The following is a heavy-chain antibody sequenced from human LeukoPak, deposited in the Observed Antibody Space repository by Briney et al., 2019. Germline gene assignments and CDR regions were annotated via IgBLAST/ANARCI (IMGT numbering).Heavy chain of an antibody. D-gene: IGHD3-16*02. V-gene: IGHV3-30*04. J-gene: IGHJ3*02. Sequence: GGSLRLSCAASGFTFSSYAMHWVRQAPGKGLEWVAVISYDGSNKYYADSVKGRFTISRDNSKNTLYLQMNSLKTEDTAVYYCTKVLLSARDYVWGNYRYLAFNIWGQGTMVTVSS. CDR2: ISYDGSNK. CDR3: TKVLLSARDYVWGNYRYLAFNI. CDR1: GFTFSSYA.